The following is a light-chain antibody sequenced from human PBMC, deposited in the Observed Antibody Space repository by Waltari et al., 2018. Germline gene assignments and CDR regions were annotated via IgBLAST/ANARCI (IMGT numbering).Light chain of an antibody. CDR3: QQSYSAPLH. J-gene: IGKJ4*01. V-gene: IGKV1-5*03. Sequence: DIQMTQSPSTLSASVGDRVTITCRASQSISSWLAWYQQKPGKAPKLLIYKASSLESGVPSRFSGSGSGTEFTLTISSLQPDDFATYYCQQSYSAPLHFGGGTRVDI. CDR2: KAS. CDR1: QSISSW.